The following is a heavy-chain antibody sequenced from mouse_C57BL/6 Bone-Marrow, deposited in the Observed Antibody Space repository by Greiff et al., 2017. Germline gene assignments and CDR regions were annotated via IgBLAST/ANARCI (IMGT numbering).Heavy chain of an antibody. CDR3: AREMREAEGSSGYYAMDY. J-gene: IGHJ4*01. V-gene: IGHV5-4*01. Sequence: EVQVVESGGGLVKPGGSLKLSCAASGFTFSSYAMSWVRQTPEKRLEWVATISDGGSYTYYPDNVKGRFTISRDNAKNNLYLQMSHLKSEDTAMYYCAREMREAEGSSGYYAMDYWGQGTSVTVSS. CDR1: GFTFSSYA. CDR2: ISDGGSYT. D-gene: IGHD3-2*02.